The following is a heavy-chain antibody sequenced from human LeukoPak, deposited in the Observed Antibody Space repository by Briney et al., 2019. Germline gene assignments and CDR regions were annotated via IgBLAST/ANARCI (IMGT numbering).Heavy chain of an antibody. CDR1: GFTFSSYA. D-gene: IGHD3-9*01. CDR2: ISGSGGST. CDR3: ARARRNYDILTGQRTGDDTFDI. Sequence: PGGSLRLSCAASGFTFSSYAMSWVRQAPGKGLEWVSAISGSGGSTYYADSVKGRFTISRDNAKNSLYLQMNSLRAEDTAVYYCARARRNYDILTGQRTGDDTFDIWGQGTMVTVSS. V-gene: IGHV3-23*01. J-gene: IGHJ3*02.